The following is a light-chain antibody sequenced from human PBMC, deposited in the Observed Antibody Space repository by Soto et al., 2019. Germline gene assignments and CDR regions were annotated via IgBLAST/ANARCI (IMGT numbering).Light chain of an antibody. CDR2: WAS. V-gene: IGKV4-1*01. J-gene: IGKJ1*01. CDR3: QQYYTTPWT. CDR1: QSVLYSSNNKNY. Sequence: DIVMTQSPDSLAVSLSERATINCKSSQSVLYSSNNKNYLAWYQQKPGQPPKLLIYWASTRESGVPDRFSGSGSGTDFTLTISSLQAEDVAVYYCQQYYTTPWTFGQGTKVEI.